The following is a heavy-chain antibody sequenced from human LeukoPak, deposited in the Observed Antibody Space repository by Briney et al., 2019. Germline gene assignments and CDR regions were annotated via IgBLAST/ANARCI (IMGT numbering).Heavy chain of an antibody. Sequence: QPGGSLRLSCAASGFTVSSNYMSWVRQAPGKGLEWVANIKQDGSEKYYVDSVKGRFTISRDNAKNSLYLQMNSLRAEDTAVYYCARDVSGGCPDYWGQGTLVTVSS. CDR3: ARDVSGGCPDY. J-gene: IGHJ4*02. V-gene: IGHV3-7*01. CDR1: GFTVSSNY. D-gene: IGHD6-19*01. CDR2: IKQDGSEK.